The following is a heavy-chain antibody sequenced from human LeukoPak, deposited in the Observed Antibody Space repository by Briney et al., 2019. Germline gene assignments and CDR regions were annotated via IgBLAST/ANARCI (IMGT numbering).Heavy chain of an antibody. CDR3: AKVPITMIVVVIRDWYFDL. V-gene: IGHV3-23*01. CDR2: ISGSGGST. J-gene: IGHJ2*01. D-gene: IGHD3-22*01. CDR1: GFTFSSYA. Sequence: GSLRLSCAASGFTFSSYAMSWVRQAPGKGLEWVSAISGSGGSTYYADSVKGRFTISRDNSKNTLYLQMNSLRAEDTAVYYCAKVPITMIVVVIRDWYFDLWGRGTLVTVSS.